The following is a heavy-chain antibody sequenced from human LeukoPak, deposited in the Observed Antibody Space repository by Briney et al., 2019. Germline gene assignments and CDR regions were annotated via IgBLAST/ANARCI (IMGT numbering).Heavy chain of an antibody. CDR2: IYHGDSDT. CDR3: ARRDGSGSPHFDY. Sequence: GESLKISCKGSGYSFSCYWIGWVRQMPGKGLEWMGIIYHGDSDTRYSPSFQGLVTISADKSISTAYLQWSSLKASDTAMYFCARRDGSGSPHFDYWGQGTLVTVSS. V-gene: IGHV5-51*01. D-gene: IGHD3-10*01. J-gene: IGHJ4*02. CDR1: GYSFSCYW.